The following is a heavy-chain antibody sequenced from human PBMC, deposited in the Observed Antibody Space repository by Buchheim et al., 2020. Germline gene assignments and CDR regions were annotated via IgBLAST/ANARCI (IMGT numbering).Heavy chain of an antibody. D-gene: IGHD2-15*01. CDR2: INPSGGST. CDR1: GYTFTSYY. Sequence: QVQLVQSGAEVKKPGASVKVSCKASGYTFTSYYMHWVRQAPGQGLEWMGIINPSGGSTSYAPKFQGRVTMTRDPSPTTVYMELSSLRSEDTAVYYCACSGGSCYSNYYYGMDVWGQGTT. CDR3: ACSGGSCYSNYYYGMDV. V-gene: IGHV1-46*03. J-gene: IGHJ6*02.